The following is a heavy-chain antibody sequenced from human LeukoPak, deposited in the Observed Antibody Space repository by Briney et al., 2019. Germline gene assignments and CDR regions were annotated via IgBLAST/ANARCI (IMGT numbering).Heavy chain of an antibody. Sequence: GASVKVSCKASGYTFTGCYMHWVRQAPGQGLEWMGWINPNSGGTNYAQKFQGRVTMTRDTSITTAYMELSRLRSDDTAVYYCARDLGILWFGELYKLGYWGQGTLVTVSS. J-gene: IGHJ4*02. D-gene: IGHD3-10*01. V-gene: IGHV1-2*02. CDR1: GYTFTGCY. CDR3: ARDLGILWFGELYKLGY. CDR2: INPNSGGT.